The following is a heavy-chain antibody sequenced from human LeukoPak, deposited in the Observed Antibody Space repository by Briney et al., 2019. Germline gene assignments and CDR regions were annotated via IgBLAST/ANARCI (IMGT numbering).Heavy chain of an antibody. J-gene: IGHJ5*02. CDR2: MSAYNGKT. CDR3: ARVPPRGNWFDP. CDR1: GYSFTSYG. D-gene: IGHD3-10*01. V-gene: IGHV1-18*01. Sequence: SVKVSCKASGYSFTSYGFNWVRQAPGQGLEWMGWMSAYNGKTNYAHSLQGRVTMTADTSTSTAYMELRSLRSDDTAVYYCARVPPRGNWFDPWGQGTLVTVSS.